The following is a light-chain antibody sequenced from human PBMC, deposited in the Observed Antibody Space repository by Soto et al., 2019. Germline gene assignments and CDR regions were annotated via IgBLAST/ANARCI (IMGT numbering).Light chain of an antibody. J-gene: IGKJ1*01. CDR1: QSVSSSY. Sequence: EIALTQSPGTLSSSPGERATLSCRASQSVSSSYLAWYQQKPGQAPRLLIFGASSRATGIPDRFSGSGSGTDFTLTISRLEPEDFAVYYCQQYGSSPWTFGQGTEVEIK. CDR3: QQYGSSPWT. CDR2: GAS. V-gene: IGKV3-20*01.